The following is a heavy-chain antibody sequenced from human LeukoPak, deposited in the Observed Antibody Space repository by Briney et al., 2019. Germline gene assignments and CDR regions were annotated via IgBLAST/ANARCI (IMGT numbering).Heavy chain of an antibody. D-gene: IGHD6-13*01. V-gene: IGHV3-7*01. CDR3: ARDSAGNDY. Sequence: PGGCLRLSCAASGFTFSTYWMSWVRQAPGKGLEWVANIKQDGSEKYYVDSVKGRFTIPRDNAKNSLYLQMNSLRAEDTAMYYCARDSAGNDYWGQGTLVTVSS. J-gene: IGHJ4*02. CDR2: IKQDGSEK. CDR1: GFTFSTYW.